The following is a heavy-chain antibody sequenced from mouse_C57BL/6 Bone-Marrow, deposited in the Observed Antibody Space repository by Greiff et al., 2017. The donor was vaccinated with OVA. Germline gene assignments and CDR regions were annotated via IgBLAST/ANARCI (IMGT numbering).Heavy chain of an antibody. D-gene: IGHD2-4*01. J-gene: IGHJ2*01. CDR2: IDPSDSYT. V-gene: IGHV1-69*01. CDR1: GYTFTSYW. CDR3: AREGKYDYDGPGDFDD. Sequence: VKLQQPGAELVMPGASVKLSCKASGYTFTSYWMHWVKQRPGHGLEWIGEIDPSDSYTNYNQKFKGKSTLTVDKSSSTAYMQLSSLTSEDSAVYYCAREGKYDYDGPGDFDDWGQGTTLTVSS.